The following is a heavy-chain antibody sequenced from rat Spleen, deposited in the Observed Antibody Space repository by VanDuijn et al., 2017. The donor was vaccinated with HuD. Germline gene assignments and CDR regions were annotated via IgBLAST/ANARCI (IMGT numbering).Heavy chain of an antibody. CDR1: GFTFSDFY. Sequence: EVQLVESDGGLVQPGRSLKLSCAASGFTFSDFYMAWVRQAPTKGLEWVASISPSGGSTYYRDSVKGRFIVSRDNAKTTLYLQMNSLRSEDTATYYCTRHPSYYGFDSYWYFDFWGPGTMVTVSS. V-gene: IGHV5-25*01. D-gene: IGHD1-7*01. CDR2: ISPSGGST. J-gene: IGHJ1*01. CDR3: TRHPSYYGFDSYWYFDF.